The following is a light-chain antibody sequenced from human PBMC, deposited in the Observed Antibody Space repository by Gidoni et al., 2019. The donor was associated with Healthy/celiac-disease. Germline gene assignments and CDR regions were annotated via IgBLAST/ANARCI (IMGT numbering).Light chain of an antibody. Sequence: SSELTQDPAVSVALGPTVRITCQGDSLRSYYASGYQQKPGQATVLVIYGKNNRPSGSPDRFSGSSSGNTAALTITGPQAEDEADYDCNSRDSSGNHLVFGGGTKLTVL. CDR3: NSRDSSGNHLV. V-gene: IGLV3-19*01. CDR1: SLRSYY. J-gene: IGLJ2*01. CDR2: GKN.